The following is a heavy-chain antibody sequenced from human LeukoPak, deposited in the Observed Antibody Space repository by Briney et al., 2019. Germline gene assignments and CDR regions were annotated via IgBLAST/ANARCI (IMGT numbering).Heavy chain of an antibody. J-gene: IGHJ3*02. CDR2: IYDSGSA. D-gene: IGHD5-24*01. Sequence: PSETLSLTCTVSRGPISSHYWSWIRQPPGKGLEWIGSIYDSGSAYYNPSLKSRVTISVDKSKNQFSLKLSSVTAADTAVYYCARGRDGYNQDAFDIWGQGTMVTVSS. CDR1: RGPISSHY. CDR3: ARGRDGYNQDAFDI. V-gene: IGHV4-59*11.